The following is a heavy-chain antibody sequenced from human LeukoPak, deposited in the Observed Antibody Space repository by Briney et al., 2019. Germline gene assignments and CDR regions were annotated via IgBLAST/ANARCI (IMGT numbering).Heavy chain of an antibody. J-gene: IGHJ6*03. CDR1: GGSISSYY. CDR3: ARVSRETSSSWSGGVVNYYYYYYMDV. Sequence: SETLSLTCTVSGGSISSYYWSWLRQPPGKGLEWIGYIYYSGSTNYNPSLKSRVTISVDTSKNQFSLKLSSVTAADTAVYYCARVSRETSSSWSGGVVNYYYYYYMDVWGKGTTVTISS. CDR2: IYYSGST. V-gene: IGHV4-59*01. D-gene: IGHD6-13*01.